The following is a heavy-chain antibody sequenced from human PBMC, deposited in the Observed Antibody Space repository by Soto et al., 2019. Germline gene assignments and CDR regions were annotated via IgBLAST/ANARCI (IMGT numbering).Heavy chain of an antibody. V-gene: IGHV3-23*01. CDR3: AKTYSSSWYSGPLWFDP. J-gene: IGHJ5*02. Sequence: EVQLLESGGGLVQPGGSLRLSCAASGFTFSSYAMSWVRQAPGKGLEWVSAISGSGGSTYYADSVKGRFTISRDNSKNTLYLQMNSRRAEDTAVYYCAKTYSSSWYSGPLWFDPWGQGTLVTVSS. CDR2: ISGSGGST. CDR1: GFTFSSYA. D-gene: IGHD6-13*01.